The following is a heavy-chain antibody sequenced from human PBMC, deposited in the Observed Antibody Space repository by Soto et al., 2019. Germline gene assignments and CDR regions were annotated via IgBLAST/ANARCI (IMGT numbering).Heavy chain of an antibody. V-gene: IGHV3-30*04. J-gene: IGHJ4*02. CDR2: ISYDGSNK. CDR3: ARVGASSSWYGDYCFDY. CDR1: GFTFSSYA. Sequence: GGSLRLSCAASGFTFSSYAMHWVRQAPGKGLEWVAVISYDGSNKYYADSVKGRFTISRDNSKNTLYLQMNSLRAEDTAVYYCARVGASSSWYGDYCFDYWGQGTLVTVSS. D-gene: IGHD6-13*01.